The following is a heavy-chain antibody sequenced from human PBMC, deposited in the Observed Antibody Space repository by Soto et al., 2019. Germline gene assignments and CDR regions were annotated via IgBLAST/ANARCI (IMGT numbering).Heavy chain of an antibody. CDR1: GGSISSGDYY. J-gene: IGHJ4*02. CDR2: IYYSGST. CDR3: AREVVVVAALLYYFDY. Sequence: QVQLQESGPGLVKPSQTLSLTCTVSGGSISSGDYYWSWIRQPPGKGLEWIGYIYYSGSTYYNPSLKSRVTLSVDTSKNQFSLKLSSVTAADTAVYYCAREVVVVAALLYYFDYWGQGTLVTVSS. D-gene: IGHD2-15*01. V-gene: IGHV4-30-4*01.